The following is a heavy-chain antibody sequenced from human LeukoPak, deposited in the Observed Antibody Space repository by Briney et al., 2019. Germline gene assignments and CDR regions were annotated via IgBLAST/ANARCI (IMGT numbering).Heavy chain of an antibody. CDR1: GYSISSDYY. J-gene: IGHJ4*02. CDR3: ARGWSYPYYFDY. D-gene: IGHD1-26*01. CDR2: IYHSETT. Sequence: SETLSLTCAVSGYSISSDYYWGWIRQPPGKGLEWIGTIYHSETTYYNPSLKSRVTISVDTSKNQFSLKLSSVTAADTAVYYCARGWSYPYYFDYWGQGTLVTVSS. V-gene: IGHV4-38-2*01.